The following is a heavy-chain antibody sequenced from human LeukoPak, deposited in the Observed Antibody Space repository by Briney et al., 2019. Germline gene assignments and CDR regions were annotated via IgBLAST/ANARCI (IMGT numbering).Heavy chain of an antibody. D-gene: IGHD3-22*01. V-gene: IGHV1-46*01. CDR3: ARADYYDSSGYSVDAFDI. CDR2: INPSGGST. J-gene: IGHJ3*02. Sequence: ASVKVSCKASGYTFTSYYMHWVRQAPGQGLEWMGIINPSGGSTSYAQKFQGRVTMTRDTSISTAYMELSRLRSDDTAVYYCARADYYDSSGYSVDAFDIWGQGTMVTVSS. CDR1: GYTFTSYY.